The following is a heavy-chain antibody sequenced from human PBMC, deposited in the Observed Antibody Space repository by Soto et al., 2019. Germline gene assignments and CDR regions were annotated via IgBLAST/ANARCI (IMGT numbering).Heavy chain of an antibody. CDR1: GDPISSSSYY. CDR3: ARRQIFACIAY. CDR2: IYYSRST. D-gene: IGHD2-15*01. V-gene: IGHV4-39*02. Sequence: QLQLQESGPGLVKPSETLSLTCTVYGDPISSSSYYWGWIRQPPGKGLELIGSIYYSRSTYYNPPLKSRVTISVDTSKNHFSLKLSSVTAADTAVYYCARRQIFACIAYWGQGTRVTVSS. J-gene: IGHJ4*02.